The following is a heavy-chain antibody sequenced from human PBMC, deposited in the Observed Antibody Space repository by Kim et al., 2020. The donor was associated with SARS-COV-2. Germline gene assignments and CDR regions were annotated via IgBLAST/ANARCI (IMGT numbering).Heavy chain of an antibody. CDR2: IKQDGSEK. CDR3: ARDVVQLRDGSLGY. V-gene: IGHV3-7*01. J-gene: IGHJ4*02. D-gene: IGHD5-18*01. Sequence: GGSLRLSCAASGFTFSSYWMSWVRQPPGKGLEWVANIKQDGSEKYYVDSVKGRFTISRDNAKNSLYLQMNSLRAEDTAVYYCARDVVQLRDGSLGYWGQGTLVTVSS. CDR1: GFTFSSYW.